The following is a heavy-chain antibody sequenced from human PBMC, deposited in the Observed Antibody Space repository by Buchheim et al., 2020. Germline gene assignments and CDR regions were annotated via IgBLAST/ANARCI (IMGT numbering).Heavy chain of an antibody. Sequence: QVQLQESGPGLVKPTQTLSLTCTVSGGSISSGRNYWSWIRQSAGKGLEWIGRIQSSGSTNYNPSLKSRVSISLDTSKSQFFLTLSYVTAADTAVYYCVRGILGGVNYYGIDVWGQGTT. D-gene: IGHD2/OR15-2a*01. CDR3: VRGILGGVNYYGIDV. CDR2: IQSSGST. V-gene: IGHV4-61*02. CDR1: GGSISSGRNY. J-gene: IGHJ6*02.